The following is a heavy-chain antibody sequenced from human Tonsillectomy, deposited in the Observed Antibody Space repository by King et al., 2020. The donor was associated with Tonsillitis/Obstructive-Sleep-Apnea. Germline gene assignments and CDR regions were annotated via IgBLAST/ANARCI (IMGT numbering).Heavy chain of an antibody. D-gene: IGHD6-6*01. V-gene: IGHV3-53*01. Sequence: VQLVESGGGLIQPGGSLRLSCAASGFTVGTNYMNWVRQAPGKGLEWVSVIYSGDSTYYADSVKGRFTISRDNSKNTLYLHMSSLRAEDTAMYYCARSPVSRSSFYFDYWGLGTLVTVSS. CDR3: ARSPVSRSSFYFDY. CDR1: GFTVGTNY. CDR2: IYSGDST. J-gene: IGHJ4*02.